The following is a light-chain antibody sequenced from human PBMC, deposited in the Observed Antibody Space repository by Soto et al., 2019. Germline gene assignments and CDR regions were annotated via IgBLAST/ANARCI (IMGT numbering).Light chain of an antibody. Sequence: DIVLTQSPATLSLSPGERATLSCRASQSVSSYLDWYQQKPGQAPKLLIYAASNRATGIPARFSGSGSGTDFTLTISSLQAEDFAVYYYQQRSNWTRTFGQGTKVDIK. J-gene: IGKJ1*01. CDR2: AAS. CDR1: QSVSSY. V-gene: IGKV3-11*01. CDR3: QQRSNWTRT.